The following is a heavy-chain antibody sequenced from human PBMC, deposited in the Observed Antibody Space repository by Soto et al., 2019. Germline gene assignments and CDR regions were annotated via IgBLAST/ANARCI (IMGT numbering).Heavy chain of an antibody. CDR2: VTPFNGNT. V-gene: IGHV1-45*02. CDR1: GNTCMYLY. CDR3: ASGRYDSSGYFDY. J-gene: IGHJ4*02. D-gene: IGHD3-22*01. Sequence: SVRVSCKCSGNTCMYLYLHWAREAPGQALEWMGWVTPFNGNTEYAPRFQDRVTFTGDSSMSTAYMDLRSLTPEDTAMYYCASGRYDSSGYFDYWGPVTPDTVSS.